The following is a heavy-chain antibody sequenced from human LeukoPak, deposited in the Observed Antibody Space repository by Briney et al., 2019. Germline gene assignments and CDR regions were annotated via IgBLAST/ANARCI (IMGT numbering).Heavy chain of an antibody. D-gene: IGHD6-19*01. Sequence: GESLKISCKGSGYSFTSYWIAWVRQMPGKGLGWMGIIYPGDSDTRYSPSFQGQVTISADKSISTAYLQWSSLKASDTAMYYCARSIAVAGITLLDYWGQGTLVTVSS. CDR1: GYSFTSYW. CDR3: ARSIAVAGITLLDY. CDR2: IYPGDSDT. J-gene: IGHJ4*02. V-gene: IGHV5-51*01.